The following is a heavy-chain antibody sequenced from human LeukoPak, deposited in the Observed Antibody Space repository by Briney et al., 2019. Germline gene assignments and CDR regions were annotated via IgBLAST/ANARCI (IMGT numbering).Heavy chain of an antibody. CDR1: GPSIRTSD. D-gene: IGHD3-10*01. CDR2: IYNSGST. V-gene: IGHV4-59*08. J-gene: IGHJ2*01. Sequence: PSDTRSLTCTVLGPSIRTSDSSWIRHPPGEGRGWIGYIYNSGSTNYNPSLRSRVTISIDTSKNQLSLKLNSVTAADTAVYYCAKFRLPGIGLRDWFFDLWGRGALVTVSS. CDR3: AKFRLPGIGLRDWFFDL.